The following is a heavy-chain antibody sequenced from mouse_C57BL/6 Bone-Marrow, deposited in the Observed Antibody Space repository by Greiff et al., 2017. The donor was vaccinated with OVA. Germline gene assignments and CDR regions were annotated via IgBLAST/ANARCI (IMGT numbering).Heavy chain of an antibody. CDR2: IYPRSGNT. Sequence: QVQLQQSGAELARPGASVKLSCKASGYTFTSYGISWVKQRTGQGLEWIGEIYPRSGNTYYNEKFKGKATLTADKSSSTANMELRSLTSEDSAVYFCARLTGTDWGQGTTLTVSS. CDR3: ARLTGTD. D-gene: IGHD4-1*01. V-gene: IGHV1-81*01. J-gene: IGHJ2*01. CDR1: GYTFTSYG.